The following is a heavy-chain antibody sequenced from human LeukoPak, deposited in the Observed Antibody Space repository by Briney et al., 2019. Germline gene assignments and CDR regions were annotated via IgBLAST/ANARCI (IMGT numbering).Heavy chain of an antibody. CDR1: GGSFSGYY. J-gene: IGHJ4*02. V-gene: IGHV4-34*01. Sequence: PSETLSLTCAVYGGSFSGYYWSWIRRPPGKGLEWIGEINHSGSTNYNPSLKSRVTISVDTSKNQFSLKLSSVTAADTAVYYCASRRLLWFGELRDYWGQGTLVTVSS. CDR2: INHSGST. CDR3: ASRRLLWFGELRDY. D-gene: IGHD3-10*01.